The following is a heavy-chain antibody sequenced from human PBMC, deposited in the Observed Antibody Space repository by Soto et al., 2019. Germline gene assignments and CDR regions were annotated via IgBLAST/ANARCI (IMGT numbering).Heavy chain of an antibody. V-gene: IGHV3-13*01. D-gene: IGHD2-15*01. CDR2: IGTAGDT. Sequence: EVQLVESGGGLVQPGGSLRLSCAASGFTFSSYDMHWVRQATGKGLEWVSAIGTAGDTYYPGSVKGRFTISRENAKNSLYLQMNSLRAGDTAVYYCARAPGPYCSGGSCYPSLGYYYYYMDVWGKGTTVTVSS. CDR1: GFTFSSYD. J-gene: IGHJ6*03. CDR3: ARAPGPYCSGGSCYPSLGYYYYYMDV.